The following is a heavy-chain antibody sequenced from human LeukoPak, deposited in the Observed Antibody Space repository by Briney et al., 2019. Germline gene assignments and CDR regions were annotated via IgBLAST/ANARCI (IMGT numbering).Heavy chain of an antibody. Sequence: GGSLRLSCAASGFTFSSYAMSWVRQAPGKGLEWVSAISGSGGSTYYADSVKGRFIISRDNSKNTLFLQMNSLRPEDTAVYYCARGPDYDILADYFDYWGQGTLVTVSS. CDR3: ARGPDYDILADYFDY. CDR1: GFTFSSYA. V-gene: IGHV3-23*01. D-gene: IGHD3-9*01. CDR2: ISGSGGST. J-gene: IGHJ4*02.